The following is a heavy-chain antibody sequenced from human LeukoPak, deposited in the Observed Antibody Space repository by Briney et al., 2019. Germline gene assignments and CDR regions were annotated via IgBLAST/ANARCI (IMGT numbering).Heavy chain of an antibody. CDR2: ISGRGGST. CDR3: AKDSGSGSFRAFDI. D-gene: IGHD1-26*01. Sequence: PGGSLRLSCAASGFTFSSYAMSWVRQAPGKGLEWVSAISGRGGSTYYAHSVKGRFTISRDNSKNTLYLQMNSLRAEDTAVYYCAKDSGSGSFRAFDIWGQGTMVTVSS. V-gene: IGHV3-23*01. CDR1: GFTFSSYA. J-gene: IGHJ3*02.